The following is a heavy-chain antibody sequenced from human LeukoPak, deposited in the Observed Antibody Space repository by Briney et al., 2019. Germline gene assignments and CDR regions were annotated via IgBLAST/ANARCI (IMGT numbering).Heavy chain of an antibody. Sequence: PGGSLGLSWAASEFTFGNAWMTWARQAPGKGLEWVGRIKTKTDGGTTDYAAPVKGRFTISRDDSKNTLFLQMNSLRTEDTAVYYCTSTLGYWGQGTLVTVSS. CDR2: IKTKTDGGTT. V-gene: IGHV3-15*01. CDR3: TSTLGY. J-gene: IGHJ4*02. CDR1: EFTFGNAW. D-gene: IGHD7-27*01.